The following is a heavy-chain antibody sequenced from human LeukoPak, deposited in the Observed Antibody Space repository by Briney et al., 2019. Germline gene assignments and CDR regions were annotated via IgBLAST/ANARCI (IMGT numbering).Heavy chain of an antibody. CDR3: ARLGTMTYSSSWYGNYYFDY. J-gene: IGHJ4*02. Sequence: GGSLRLSCAASGFTSSSYSMNWVRQAPGKGLEWVSSISSSSSYIYYADSVKGRFTISRDNAKNSLYLQMNSLRAEDTAVYYCARLGTMTYSSSWYGNYYFDYWGQGTLVTVSS. D-gene: IGHD6-13*01. V-gene: IGHV3-21*01. CDR2: ISSSSSYI. CDR1: GFTSSSYS.